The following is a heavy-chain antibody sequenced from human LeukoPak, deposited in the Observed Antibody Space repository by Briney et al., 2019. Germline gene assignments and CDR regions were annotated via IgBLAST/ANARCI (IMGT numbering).Heavy chain of an antibody. J-gene: IGHJ4*02. CDR3: ARGDFGGGFDY. CDR1: GYTFTDYY. D-gene: IGHD3-16*01. V-gene: IGHV1-2*02. Sequence: ASVKVSGKASGYTFTDYYVHWVRQAPGQGLEWMGWINPNSGDTNYALKFQGRVTMNRDTSISTAYMELSRLKSDDTAVYYCARGDFGGGFDYWGQGSLVTVSS. CDR2: INPNSGDT.